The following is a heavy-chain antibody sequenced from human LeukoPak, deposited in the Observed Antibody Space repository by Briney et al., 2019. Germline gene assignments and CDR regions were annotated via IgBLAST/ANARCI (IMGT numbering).Heavy chain of an antibody. J-gene: IGHJ5*02. CDR3: ARTPTYCSSTSCYDDP. CDR2: IIPIFSTA. CDR1: GGTFSSYA. V-gene: IGHV1-69*13. D-gene: IGHD2-2*01. Sequence: ASVKVSCKASGGTFSSYAISWVRQAPGQGLEWMGGIIPIFSTANYAQKFQGRVTITADESTSTAYMELSSLRSEDTAVYYCARTPTYCSSTSCYDDPWGQGTLVTVSS.